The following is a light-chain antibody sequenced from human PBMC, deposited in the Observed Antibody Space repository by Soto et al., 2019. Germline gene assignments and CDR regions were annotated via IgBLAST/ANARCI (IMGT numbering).Light chain of an antibody. CDR3: LQDDSYPRT. V-gene: IGKV1-6*01. Sequence: AIQMTQSPSSLSASVGDRVTIICRASPGIRNALGWSQQRPVKAPKLLIYATSNLQSGVPSRFSGSGSGTDCTLTSSSLQPEDFATYYWLQDDSYPRTFGQGTQVEIK. J-gene: IGKJ1*01. CDR2: ATS. CDR1: PGIRNA.